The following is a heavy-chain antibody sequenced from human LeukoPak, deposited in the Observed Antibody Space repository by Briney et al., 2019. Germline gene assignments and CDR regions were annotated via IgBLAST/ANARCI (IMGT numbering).Heavy chain of an antibody. CDR3: AREYGSGTFDY. Sequence: GGSLGLSCAASGFTFSSFTLNWVRQAPGKGLEWVSSISSSGNYIYYADSVKGRSTISRDNAKKSLFLQMDSLRAEDTALYYCAREYGSGTFDYWGQGALVTVSS. V-gene: IGHV3-21*01. CDR2: ISSSGNYI. CDR1: GFTFSSFT. J-gene: IGHJ4*02. D-gene: IGHD3-10*01.